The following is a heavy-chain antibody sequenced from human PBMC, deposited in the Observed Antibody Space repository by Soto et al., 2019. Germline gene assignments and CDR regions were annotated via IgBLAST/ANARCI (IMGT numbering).Heavy chain of an antibody. V-gene: IGHV4-4*07. D-gene: IGHD3-16*01. CDR3: ARGGAYYFAS. CDR1: GASITNFY. Sequence: ASETLSLTCPVSGASITNFYWSWIRQSARKGLEWIGRIYTRGSTDYNPSLKSRVTISIDTSKNQVSLTLKSVTAADTDVYYCARGGAYYFASWGQGIQVTVSS. J-gene: IGHJ4*02. CDR2: IYTRGST.